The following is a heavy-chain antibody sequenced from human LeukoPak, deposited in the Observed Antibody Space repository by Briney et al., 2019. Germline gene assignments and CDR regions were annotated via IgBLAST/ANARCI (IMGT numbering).Heavy chain of an antibody. J-gene: IGHJ4*02. V-gene: IGHV4-59*01. CDR3: ARDRHWTNDWVFDY. D-gene: IGHD1/OR15-1a*01. CDR2: IYYNGYT. CDR1: GGSIGTYY. Sequence: SETLSLTRTVSGGSIGTYYWSWIRQPPGKGLEWIGYIYYNGYTDYKPSLKSRVTISLHTSRNQFSLNLSSVTAADTAVYYCARDRHWTNDWVFDYWGQGTLVTVSS.